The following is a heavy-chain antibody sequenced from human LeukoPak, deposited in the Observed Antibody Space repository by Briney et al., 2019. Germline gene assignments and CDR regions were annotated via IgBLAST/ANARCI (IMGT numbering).Heavy chain of an antibody. D-gene: IGHD7-27*01. V-gene: IGHV4-59*08. CDR1: GGSISSYY. CDR2: IYYIGTT. CDR3: ARRGNWGFFDY. J-gene: IGHJ4*02. Sequence: SETLSLTCTVSGGSISSYYWSWIRQPPGKGLEWIGYIYYIGTTNYNPSLKSRVTISVDTSKNQFSLSLSSVTAADTAVYYCARRGNWGFFDYWGQGTLVTVSS.